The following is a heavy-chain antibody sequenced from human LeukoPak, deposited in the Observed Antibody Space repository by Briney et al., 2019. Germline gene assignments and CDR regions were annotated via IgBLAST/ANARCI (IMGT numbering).Heavy chain of an antibody. Sequence: GGSLRLSCTASGFIFSGSWMAWIRQAPGKGLEWVAIIKKDGSEKYYVDSMKGRFTISRDNAKNSLFLQMNSLRAEDTAIYYCTTDTRYSAGHWGQGTLVTVSS. V-gene: IGHV3-7*03. D-gene: IGHD1-14*01. CDR2: IKKDGSEK. CDR3: TTDTRYSAGH. CDR1: GFIFSGSW. J-gene: IGHJ4*02.